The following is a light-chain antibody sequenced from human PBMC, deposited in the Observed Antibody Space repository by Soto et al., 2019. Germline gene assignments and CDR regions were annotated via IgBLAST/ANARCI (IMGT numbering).Light chain of an antibody. V-gene: IGKV3-15*01. CDR1: QSVRSN. Sequence: EIVMTQSPATLAASPGERATLSCRASQSVRSNLAWYQQKPGQAPRLVIYAASTRATGIPDRFSGSVSGTEFTLTISSLQSEDFAVYYCQQYNEWPPFTFGQGTRLEI. CDR2: AAS. J-gene: IGKJ5*01. CDR3: QQYNEWPPFT.